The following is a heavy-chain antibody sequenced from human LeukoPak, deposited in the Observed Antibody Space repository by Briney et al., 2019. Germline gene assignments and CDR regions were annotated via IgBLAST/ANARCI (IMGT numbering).Heavy chain of an antibody. CDR1: GFTFSNYW. CDR3: ARAKASAMFSSDY. D-gene: IGHD5-18*01. V-gene: IGHV3-7*03. Sequence: GGSLRLSCAASGFTFSNYWMSWVRQTPGKGLEWVANIKQDGSEEYYVGSVKGRFIISRDNARNSLYLQMNSLRVEDTAVYYCARAKASAMFSSDYWGQGTLVTVSS. CDR2: IKQDGSEE. J-gene: IGHJ4*02.